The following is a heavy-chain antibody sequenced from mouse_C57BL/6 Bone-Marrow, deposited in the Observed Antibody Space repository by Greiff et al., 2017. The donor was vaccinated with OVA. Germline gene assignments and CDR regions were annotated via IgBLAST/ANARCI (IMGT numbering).Heavy chain of an antibody. CDR2: IDPSDSYT. CDR3: ARPPYGSSPRVFAY. J-gene: IGHJ3*01. V-gene: IGHV1-59*01. CDR1: GYTFTSYW. Sequence: QVQLQQPGAELVRPGTSVKLSRKASGYTFTSYWMHWVKQRPGQGLEWIGVIDPSDSYTNYNQKFKGKATLTVDTSSSTAYMQLSSLTSEDSAVYYCARPPYGSSPRVFAYWGQGTLVTVSA. D-gene: IGHD1-1*01.